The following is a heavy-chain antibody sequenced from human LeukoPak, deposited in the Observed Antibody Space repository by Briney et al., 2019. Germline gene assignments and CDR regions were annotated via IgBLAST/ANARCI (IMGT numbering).Heavy chain of an antibody. CDR3: ARIIYGSGSYYARYSSGRWWFDP. CDR1: GGSISSYY. J-gene: IGHJ5*02. D-gene: IGHD3-10*01. Sequence: SETLSLTCTVSGGSISSYYWSWIRQPPGKGLEWIGYIYYSGSTNYNPFLKSRVTISVDTSKNQFSLKLSSVTAADTAVYYCARIIYGSGSYYARYSSGRWWFDPWGQGTLVTVSS. CDR2: IYYSGST. V-gene: IGHV4-59*12.